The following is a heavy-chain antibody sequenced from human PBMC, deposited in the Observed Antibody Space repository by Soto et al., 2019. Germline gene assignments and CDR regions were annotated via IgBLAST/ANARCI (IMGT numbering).Heavy chain of an antibody. CDR1: GGSISSVGYS. CDR2: IYRSGIX. D-gene: IGHD3-10*01. Sequence: SETLSLTCAVSGGSISSVGYSWSWIRQPPGKGLEWIGYIYRSGIXXYNPSLKXXVTISVDRSKXQFSLXLRSVTAADEXVYYCARAFRFEAFDIWGQGTMVTVSS. J-gene: IGHJ3*02. V-gene: IGHV4-30-2*01. CDR3: ARAFRFEAFDI.